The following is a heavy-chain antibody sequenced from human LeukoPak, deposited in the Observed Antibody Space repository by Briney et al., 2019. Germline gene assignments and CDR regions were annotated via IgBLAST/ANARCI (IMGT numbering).Heavy chain of an antibody. CDR3: ARDQYYYDSSGYYFPTDWFDP. CDR2: ISSSSSYI. J-gene: IGHJ5*02. D-gene: IGHD3-22*01. Sequence: GGSLRLSCAASGFTFSSYSMNWVRQAPGKGLEWVSYISSSSSYIYYAASVKGRFTISRDNAKNSLYLQMNSLRAEDTAVYYCARDQYYYDSSGYYFPTDWFDPWGQGTLVTVSS. V-gene: IGHV3-21*01. CDR1: GFTFSSYS.